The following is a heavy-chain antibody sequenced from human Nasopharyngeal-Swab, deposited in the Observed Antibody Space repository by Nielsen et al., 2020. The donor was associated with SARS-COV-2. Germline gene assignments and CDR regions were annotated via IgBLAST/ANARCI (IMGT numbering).Heavy chain of an antibody. CDR3: ARSPEWLVFDY. V-gene: IGHV3-7*01. Sequence: GESLKISCAASGFTFSSYWMIWVRQAPGKGLEWVANIKQDGSEKYYVDSVKGRFTISRDNAKNSLYLQMNSLRAEDTAVYYCARSPEWLVFDYWGQGTLVTVSS. D-gene: IGHD6-19*01. CDR1: GFTFSSYW. CDR2: IKQDGSEK. J-gene: IGHJ4*02.